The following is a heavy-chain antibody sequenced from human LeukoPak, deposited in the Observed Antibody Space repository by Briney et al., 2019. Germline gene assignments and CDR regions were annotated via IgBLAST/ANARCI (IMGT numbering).Heavy chain of an antibody. V-gene: IGHV3-9*01. CDR1: GVNFDDYA. Sequence: GGSLRLSCAASGVNFDDYAMHWVGQSPGRGWEGVEGLNWDSRSMAYADSVRGRFTISGDNAKNSLYLQMNSLRAEDTAVYYCARVRVTLNYYDAFDYWGQGTRVTVSS. CDR2: LNWDSRSM. J-gene: IGHJ4*02. D-gene: IGHD3-22*01. CDR3: ARVRVTLNYYDAFDY.